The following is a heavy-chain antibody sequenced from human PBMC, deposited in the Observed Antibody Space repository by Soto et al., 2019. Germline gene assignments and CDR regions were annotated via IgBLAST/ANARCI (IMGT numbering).Heavy chain of an antibody. CDR1: GGSISSYY. CDR2: IYYSGST. D-gene: IGHD2-15*01. J-gene: IGHJ6*03. V-gene: IGHV4-59*01. CDR3: ARRSGYCSGGSCHTGARDYYYMDV. Sequence: SETLSLTCTVSGGSISSYYWSWIRQPPGKGLEWIGYIYYSGSTNYNPSLKSRVTISVDTSKNQFSLKLSSVTAADTAVYYCARRSGYCSGGSCHTGARDYYYMDVWGKGTTVTVSS.